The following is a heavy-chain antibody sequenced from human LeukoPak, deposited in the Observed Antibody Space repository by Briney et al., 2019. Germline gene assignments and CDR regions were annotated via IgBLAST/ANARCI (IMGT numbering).Heavy chain of an antibody. Sequence: PSETLSLTCTVSGGSISSGGYYWSWIRQPPGKGLEWIGYIYHSGSTYYNPSLKSRVTISVDRSKNQFSLKLSSVTAADTAVYYCARGIVYGSGSYSDYWGQGTLVTVSS. J-gene: IGHJ4*02. D-gene: IGHD3-10*01. CDR1: GGSISSGGYY. V-gene: IGHV4-30-2*01. CDR3: ARGIVYGSGSYSDY. CDR2: IYHSGST.